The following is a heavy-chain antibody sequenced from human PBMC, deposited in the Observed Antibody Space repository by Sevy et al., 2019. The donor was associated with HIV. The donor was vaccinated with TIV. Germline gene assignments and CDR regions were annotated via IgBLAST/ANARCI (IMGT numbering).Heavy chain of an antibody. Sequence: GGSLRLSCAVSGFTFSSYSMNWVRQAPGNGLEWVSFISTSGTYKYYADSVKGRFTISRDNANNSLFLQMNSLRADDTAVYYCARDLNDYNNYMYSFDYWGQGTLVTVSS. D-gene: IGHD4-4*01. J-gene: IGHJ4*02. CDR3: ARDLNDYNNYMYSFDY. CDR2: ISTSGTYK. CDR1: GFTFSSYS. V-gene: IGHV3-21*01.